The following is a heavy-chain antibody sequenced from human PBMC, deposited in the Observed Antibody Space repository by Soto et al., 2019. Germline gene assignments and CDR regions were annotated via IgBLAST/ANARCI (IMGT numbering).Heavy chain of an antibody. CDR1: GYTFTSYG. CDR2: ISAYNGNT. V-gene: IGHV1-18*01. CDR3: ARDHYDILTGYYRAPGY. J-gene: IGHJ4*02. D-gene: IGHD3-9*01. Sequence: ASVKGSCKASGYTFTSYGISWVRQAPGQGLEWMGWISAYNGNTNYAQKLQGRVTMTTDTSTSTAYMELRSLRSDDTAVYYCARDHYDILTGYYRAPGYWGQGTLVSVSS.